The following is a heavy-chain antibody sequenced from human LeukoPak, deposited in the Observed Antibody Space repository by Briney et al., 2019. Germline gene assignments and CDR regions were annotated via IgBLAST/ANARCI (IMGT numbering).Heavy chain of an antibody. CDR2: ISYDGSNK. V-gene: IGHV3-30-3*01. D-gene: IGHD3-10*01. J-gene: IGHJ4*02. CDR1: GFTFSSYA. Sequence: GRSLRPSCAASGFTFSSYAMHWVRQAPGKGLEWVAVISYDGSNKYYADSVKGRFTISRDNSKNTLYLQMNSLRAEDTAVYYCARGGNAATYWGQGTLVTVSS. CDR3: ARGGNAATY.